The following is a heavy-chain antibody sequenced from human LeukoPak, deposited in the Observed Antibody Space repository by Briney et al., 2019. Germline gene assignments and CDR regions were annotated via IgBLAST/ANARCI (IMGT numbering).Heavy chain of an antibody. CDR3: ARGAVRGSSHLTPPDY. CDR2: IKQDGSEK. D-gene: IGHD3-10*02. V-gene: IGHV3-7*02. CDR1: GFTFSTYW. J-gene: IGHJ4*02. Sequence: PGGSLRLSCAASGFTFSTYWMSWVRQAPGKGPEWVANIKQDGSEKYYADSVRGRFTLSRDNAKNSLYLQMNSLRAEDTAVYYCARGAVRGSSHLTPPDYWGQGTLVTVSS.